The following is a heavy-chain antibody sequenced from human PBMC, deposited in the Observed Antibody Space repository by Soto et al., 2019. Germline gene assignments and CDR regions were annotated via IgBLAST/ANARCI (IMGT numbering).Heavy chain of an antibody. Sequence: ETLSLTCTVSGGSISSSSYYWGWIRQPPGKGLEWIGSNYYSRSTYYNQSLKSRVTISADTSKNHISLKLISVTTAVTAVYFCAREGNLGRWIQPLYSWGQGTLVTVSS. V-gene: IGHV4-39*07. CDR3: AREGNLGRWIQPLYS. CDR2: NYYSRST. D-gene: IGHD2-2*03. CDR1: GGSISSSSYY. J-gene: IGHJ5*01.